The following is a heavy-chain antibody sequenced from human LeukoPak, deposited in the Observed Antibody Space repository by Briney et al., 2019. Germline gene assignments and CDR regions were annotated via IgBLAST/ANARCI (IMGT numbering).Heavy chain of an antibody. CDR1: GYTFTGHY. J-gene: IGHJ4*02. CDR3: ARTSQLERRTALGY. V-gene: IGHV1-2*02. CDR2: INPNSGGT. Sequence: ASVKVSCKASGYTFTGHYMHWVRQAPGQGLEWMGWINPNSGGTNYAQKFQGRVTMTRDTSISTAYMELSRLRSDDTAVYYCARTSQLERRTALGYWGQGTLVTVSS. D-gene: IGHD1-1*01.